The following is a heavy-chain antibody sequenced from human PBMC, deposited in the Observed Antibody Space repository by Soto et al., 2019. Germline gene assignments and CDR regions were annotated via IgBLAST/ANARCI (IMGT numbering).Heavy chain of an antibody. D-gene: IGHD6-19*01. V-gene: IGHV3-11*01. CDR2: ISSSGSTI. CDR3: AKDRYSSGWHPFDH. CDR1: GFSFSDYY. Sequence: PGGSLRLSCAASGFSFSDYYMTWIRQAPGKGLEWVSYISSSGSTIYYADSVKGRFTISRDNAKNSLYLQMDSLTAEDAAVYYCAKDRYSSGWHPFDHWGQGTRVTVSS. J-gene: IGHJ4*02.